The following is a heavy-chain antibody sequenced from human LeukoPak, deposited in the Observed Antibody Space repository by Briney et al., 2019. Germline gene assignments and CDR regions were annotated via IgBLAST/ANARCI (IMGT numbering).Heavy chain of an antibody. V-gene: IGHV1-18*01. CDR2: ISAYNGNT. J-gene: IGHJ4*02. CDR3: ARLTAGVVVAAHHVVEAKLYHYFDY. D-gene: IGHD2-15*01. CDR1: GYTFTSYG. Sequence: ASVKVSCKASGYTFTSYGISWVRQAPGQGLERMGWISAYNGNTNYAQKLQGRVTMTTDTSTGTAYMELRSLRSDDTAVYYCARLTAGVVVAAHHVVEAKLYHYFDYWGQGTLVTVSS.